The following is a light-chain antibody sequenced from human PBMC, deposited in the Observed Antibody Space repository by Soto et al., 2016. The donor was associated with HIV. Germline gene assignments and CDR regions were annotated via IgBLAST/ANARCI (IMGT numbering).Light chain of an antibody. CDR2: LAS. CDR3: MQALQTPLT. J-gene: IGKJ5*01. CDR1: QSLLHSVNGYNY. Sequence: IVMTQSPLSLSVTPGEPASISCRSSQSLLHSVNGYNYLNWYLQKPGQSPQVLIFLASNRASGVSDRFSGSVSGTDFTLKISGVEAEDVGVYFCMQALQTPLTFGQGTRLEIK. V-gene: IGKV2-28*01.